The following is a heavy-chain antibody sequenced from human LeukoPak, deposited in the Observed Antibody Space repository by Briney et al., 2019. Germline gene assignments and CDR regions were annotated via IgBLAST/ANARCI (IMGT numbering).Heavy chain of an antibody. V-gene: IGHV3-30-3*01. D-gene: IGHD3-16*01. J-gene: IGHJ4*02. CDR3: AKDGGSDFDY. CDR1: GFTFSSYA. CDR2: ISYDGSNK. Sequence: PGGSLRLSCAASGFTFSSYAMHWVRQAPGKGLEWVAVISYDGSNKYYADSVKGRFTISRDNSKNTLYLQMNSLRAEDTAVYYCAKDGGSDFDYWGQGTLVTVSS.